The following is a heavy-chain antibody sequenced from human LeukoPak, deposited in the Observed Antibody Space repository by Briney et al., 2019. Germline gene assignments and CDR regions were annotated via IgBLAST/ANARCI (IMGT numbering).Heavy chain of an antibody. CDR2: ISSSSSYI. CDR3: ARTCSSTSCYFGGYYGMDV. Sequence: GGSLRLSCAASGFTFSSYSMTWVRQAPGKGLEWVSSISSSSSYIYCADSVKGRFTISRDSAKNSLYLQMNSLRAEDTAVYYCARTCSSTSCYFGGYYGMDVWGQGTTVTVSS. CDR1: GFTFSSYS. J-gene: IGHJ6*02. V-gene: IGHV3-21*01. D-gene: IGHD2-2*01.